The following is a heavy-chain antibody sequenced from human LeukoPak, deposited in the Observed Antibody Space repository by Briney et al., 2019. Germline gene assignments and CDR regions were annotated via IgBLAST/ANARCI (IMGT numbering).Heavy chain of an antibody. D-gene: IGHD6-6*01. J-gene: IGHJ6*02. V-gene: IGHV1-8*01. CDR1: GYTFTSYD. CDR3: ARAVKSDIAARRGRYYGMDV. CDR2: MNPNSGNT. Sequence: WASVKVSCKASGYTFTSYDINWVRQATGQGLEWMGWMNPNSGNTGYAQKFQGRVTMTRNTSISTAYMELSSLRSEDTAVYYCARAVKSDIAARRGRYYGMDVWGQGTTVTVSS.